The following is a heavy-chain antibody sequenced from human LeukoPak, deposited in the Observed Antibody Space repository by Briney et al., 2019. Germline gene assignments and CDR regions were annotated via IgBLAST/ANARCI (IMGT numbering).Heavy chain of an antibody. D-gene: IGHD6-13*01. CDR1: GGSISSSNW. J-gene: IGHJ4*02. CDR2: IYHSGST. V-gene: IGHV4-4*02. CDR3: ARAIAAAGVKYYFDY. Sequence: SETLSLTCAVSGGSISSSNWWSWVRQPPGKGLEGIGEIYHSGSTYYNPSLKSRVTISVDTSKNQFSLKLSSVTAADTAVYYCARAIAAAGVKYYFDYWGQGTLVTVSS.